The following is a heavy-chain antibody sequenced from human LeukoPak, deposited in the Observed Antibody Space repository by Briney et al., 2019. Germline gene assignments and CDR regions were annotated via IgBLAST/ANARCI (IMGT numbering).Heavy chain of an antibody. CDR1: GYSFTSYW. V-gene: IGHV5-51*01. D-gene: IGHD1-20*01. CDR3: ARQPGITGTVHFDY. J-gene: IGHJ4*02. Sequence: GESLKISCRGSGYSFTSYWIGWVRQMPGKSLEWMGIIYPGDSDTRYSPSFQGQVTISADKSISTAYLQWSSLKASDTAVYYCARQPGITGTVHFDYWGQGTLVTVSS. CDR2: IYPGDSDT.